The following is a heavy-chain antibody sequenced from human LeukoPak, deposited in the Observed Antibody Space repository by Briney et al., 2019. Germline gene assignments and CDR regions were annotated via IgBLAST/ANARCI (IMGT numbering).Heavy chain of an antibody. CDR3: ARETGMSASLDY. CDR1: GFLFSVYY. J-gene: IGHJ4*02. V-gene: IGHV1-2*02. Sequence: ASVKVSCKASGFLFSVYYMHWVRQVPGQGLEWMGWINPNSGDTKYAQKFQGRVTMTRDASISTAYMELSRLRSDDTAVYYCARETGMSASLDYWGQGTLVTVSS. CDR2: INPNSGDT. D-gene: IGHD5/OR15-5a*01.